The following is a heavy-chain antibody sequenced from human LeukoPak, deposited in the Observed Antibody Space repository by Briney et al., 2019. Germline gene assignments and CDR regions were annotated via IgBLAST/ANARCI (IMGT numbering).Heavy chain of an antibody. D-gene: IGHD3-9*01. CDR3: ARHFDWDSGGDAFDV. Sequence: TSDTLSLTGTVSGGSISSYYWSWIRQPPGKGLEWIGYIHHSGSTKANPSLKSRVTISMDTSKNQFSLRRSSVTAPDTAAYYCARHFDWDSGGDAFDVWGQGTVVTVSS. J-gene: IGHJ3*01. V-gene: IGHV4-59*08. CDR2: IHHSGST. CDR1: GGSISSYY.